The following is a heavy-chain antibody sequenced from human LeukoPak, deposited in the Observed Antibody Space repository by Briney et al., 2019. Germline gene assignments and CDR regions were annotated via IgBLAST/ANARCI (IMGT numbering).Heavy chain of an antibody. Sequence: SETLSLTCTVSGGSISSYYWSWIRQPPGKGLEWIGYIYYSGSTNYNPSLKSRVTISVDTSKNQFSLKLSSVTAADTAVYYCARGRSGNYDFWSGYPSAKPVDYWGQGTLVTVSS. J-gene: IGHJ4*02. V-gene: IGHV4-59*01. CDR3: ARGRSGNYDFWSGYPSAKPVDY. D-gene: IGHD3-3*01. CDR2: IYYSGST. CDR1: GGSISSYY.